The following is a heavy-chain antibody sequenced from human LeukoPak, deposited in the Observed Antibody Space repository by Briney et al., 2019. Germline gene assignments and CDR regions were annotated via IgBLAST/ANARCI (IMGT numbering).Heavy chain of an antibody. J-gene: IGHJ5*02. CDR2: IYYSGST. V-gene: IGHV4-59*01. D-gene: IGHD6-19*01. Sequence: SETLSLTCTVSGGSISSYYWSWIRQPPGKGLEWIGYIYYSGSTNYNPSLKSRVTISVDTSKNQFSLKLSSVTAADTAVYYCARGGMDSSGWYGRRWFDPWGQGTLVTVSS. CDR3: ARGGMDSSGWYGRRWFDP. CDR1: GGSISSYY.